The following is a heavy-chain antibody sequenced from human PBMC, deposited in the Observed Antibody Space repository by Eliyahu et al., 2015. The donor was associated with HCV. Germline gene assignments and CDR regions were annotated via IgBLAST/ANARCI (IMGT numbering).Heavy chain of an antibody. J-gene: IGHJ4*02. CDR3: ARMPPGESGDY. CDR2: IFSNDEK. Sequence: QVTLKESGPVLVKPTETLTLTCTVXGFSLSNARXGVSWXRQPPGKALEWLAXIFSNDEKSYRTSLKSRLTISKDTSKSQVVLTMTNMDPVDTATYFCARMPPGESGDYWGQGTLVTVSS. V-gene: IGHV2-26*01. CDR1: GFSLSNARXG. D-gene: IGHD6-25*01.